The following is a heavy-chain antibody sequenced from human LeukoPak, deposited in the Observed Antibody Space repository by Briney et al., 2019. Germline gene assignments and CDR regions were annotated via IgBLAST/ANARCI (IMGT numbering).Heavy chain of an antibody. Sequence: GGSLRLSCAASGFTFSSYSMNWVRQAPGKGLEWVSSISSSSSYIDYADSVKGRFTISRDNAKNSLYLQMNSLRAEDTAVYYCARHKKLYWYFDLWGRGTLVTVSP. J-gene: IGHJ2*01. CDR3: ARHKKLYWYFDL. CDR1: GFTFSSYS. CDR2: ISSSSSYI. V-gene: IGHV3-21*01.